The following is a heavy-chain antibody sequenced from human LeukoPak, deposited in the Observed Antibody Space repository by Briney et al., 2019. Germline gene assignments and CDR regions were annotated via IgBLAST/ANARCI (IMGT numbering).Heavy chain of an antibody. CDR1: GGSISGSY. CDR3: ARTQGWGTVRTGYYYGMDV. CDR2: IYYSET. D-gene: IGHD4-11*01. J-gene: IGHJ6*02. V-gene: IGHV4-59*08. Sequence: SETLSLTCTVSGGSISGSYWSWIRQPPGKGLEWIGYIYYSETYYNPSLKSRVTISLDTSKNQFSLNRRFVTAADTAVCFCARTQGWGTVRTGYYYGMDVWGQGTTVTVSS.